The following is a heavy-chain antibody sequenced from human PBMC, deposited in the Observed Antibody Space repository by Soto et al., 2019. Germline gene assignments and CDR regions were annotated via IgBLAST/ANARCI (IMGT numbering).Heavy chain of an antibody. CDR1: GFSFNIFG. CDR2: ISKNGDNQ. CDR3: AKDAYNAAFDV. D-gene: IGHD1-1*01. V-gene: IGHV3-30*18. J-gene: IGHJ3*01. Sequence: HPGGSLRLCCATSGFSFNIFGMHWVRQAPGKALEWVGLISKNGDNQYYGDSAKGRFIISRDNPKNSLYLQLHSLRPDDTAVYYCAKDAYNAAFDVWGQGTMVTVSS.